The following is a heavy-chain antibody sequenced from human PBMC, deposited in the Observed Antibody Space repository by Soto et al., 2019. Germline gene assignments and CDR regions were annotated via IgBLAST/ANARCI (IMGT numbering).Heavy chain of an antibody. J-gene: IGHJ4*02. V-gene: IGHV3-11*05. CDR1: GFTFTNFY. CDR2: SDPSSTVT. Sequence: QVQLVESGGALVTPGGSLRLSCAASGFTFTNFYMTWIRQAPGKGLEWLSYSDPSSTVTKYADSVKGRFTISRDNTTNSLFLQMNSLRAEDTALYYCTRDPRLVDYWGQGTLVTVSS. D-gene: IGHD6-19*01. CDR3: TRDPRLVDY.